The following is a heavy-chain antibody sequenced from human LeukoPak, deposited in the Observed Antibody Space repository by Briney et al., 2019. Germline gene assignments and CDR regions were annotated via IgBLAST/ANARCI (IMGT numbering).Heavy chain of an antibody. J-gene: IGHJ3*01. D-gene: IGHD1-26*01. CDR1: GFSFSGYG. V-gene: IGHV3-30*18. CDR3: AKDWRWELPIYGFNV. CDR2: ISYDGANK. Sequence: GRSLRLSCAASGFSFSGYGMHWVRQAPGKGLEWVAFISYDGANKYYADSVKGRFTISRDNSKNTLYLQMNSLRAEDTAVYYCAKDWRWELPIYGFNVWGQGTMVTVSS.